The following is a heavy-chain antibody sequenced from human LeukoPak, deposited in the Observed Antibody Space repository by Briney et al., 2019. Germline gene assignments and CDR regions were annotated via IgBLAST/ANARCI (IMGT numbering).Heavy chain of an antibody. V-gene: IGHV3-23*01. J-gene: IGHJ6*02. CDR2: ISGSGGST. CDR3: AKDDAAFWSLYYYYYGMDV. D-gene: IGHD3-3*01. CDR1: GFTFSSYA. Sequence: PGGSLRLSCAASGFTFSSYAMSWVRQAPGKGLEWVSAISGSGGSTYYADSVKGRFTISRDNSKNTLYLQMNSLRAEDTAVYYCAKDDAAFWSLYYYYYGMDVWGQGTTVTVSS.